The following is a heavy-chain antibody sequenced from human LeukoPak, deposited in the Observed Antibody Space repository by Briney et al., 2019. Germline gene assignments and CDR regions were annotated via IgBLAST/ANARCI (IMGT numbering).Heavy chain of an antibody. J-gene: IGHJ4*02. V-gene: IGHV4-34*01. CDR3: ARGGTMYYDFWSGYPVFDY. Sequence: PSETLSLTCAVYGGSFSGYYWSWIRQPPGKGLEWIGSIYYSGSTYYNPSLKSRVTISVDTSKNQFSLKLTSVTAADTAVYYCARGGTMYYDFWSGYPVFDYWGQGILVTVSS. CDR2: IYYSGST. D-gene: IGHD3-3*01. CDR1: GGSFSGYY.